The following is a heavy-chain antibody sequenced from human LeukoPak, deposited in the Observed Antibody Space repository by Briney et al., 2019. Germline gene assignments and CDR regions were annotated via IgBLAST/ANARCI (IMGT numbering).Heavy chain of an antibody. J-gene: IGHJ4*02. CDR2: INTNTGNP. D-gene: IGHD2-8*01. CDR1: GYTFTSYA. Sequence: ASVKVSCKASGYTFTSYAINWVRLAPGQGLEWMGWINTNTGNPTYAQGFTGRFVFSLDTSVSTAYLQISSLKAEDTAVYYCARDWIMVGIDYWGQGTLVTVSS. V-gene: IGHV7-4-1*02. CDR3: ARDWIMVGIDY.